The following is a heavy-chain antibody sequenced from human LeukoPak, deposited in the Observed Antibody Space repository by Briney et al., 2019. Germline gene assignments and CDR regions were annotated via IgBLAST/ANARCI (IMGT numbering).Heavy chain of an antibody. CDR1: GLTFSTYA. CDR2: ISGSGGRT. D-gene: IGHD5/OR15-5a*01. J-gene: IGHJ4*02. V-gene: IGHV3-23*01. Sequence: PGGSLRLSCAASGLTFSTYAMSWVRQAPGKGLEWVSVISGSGGRTYYADFVKGRFTISRDNSKNTLYLQMNSLRAEDTAVYYRASLYLDNWGQGTLVTVSS. CDR3: ASLYLDN.